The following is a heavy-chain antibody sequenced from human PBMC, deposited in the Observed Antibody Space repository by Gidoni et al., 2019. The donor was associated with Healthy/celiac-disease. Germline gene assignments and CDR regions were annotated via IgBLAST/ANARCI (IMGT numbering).Heavy chain of an antibody. CDR1: GYTFTGYY. CDR3: ARERPDYSSGWYAFDY. CDR2: INPNSGGT. J-gene: IGHJ4*02. D-gene: IGHD6-19*01. V-gene: IGHV1-2*02. Sequence: QVQLVQSGAEVKKPGASVKVSCTASGYTFTGYYMHWVRQAPGQGLEWMGWINPNSGGTNYAQKFQGRVTMTRDTSISTAYMELSRLRSDDTAVYYCARERPDYSSGWYAFDYWGQGTLVTVSS.